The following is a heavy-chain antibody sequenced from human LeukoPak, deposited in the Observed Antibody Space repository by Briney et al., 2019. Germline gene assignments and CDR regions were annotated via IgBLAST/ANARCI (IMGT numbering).Heavy chain of an antibody. D-gene: IGHD5-18*01. J-gene: IGHJ4*02. CDR2: IYYSGST. CDR1: GGSISSSSYY. CDR3: ARVGYSWEAFDY. Sequence: PSETLSLTCTVSGGSISSSSYYWGWIRQPPGKGLEWIGSIYYSGSTYYNPSLKSRVTISVDTSKNQFSLKLSSVTAADTAVYYCARVGYSWEAFDYWGQGTLVTVSS. V-gene: IGHV4-39*07.